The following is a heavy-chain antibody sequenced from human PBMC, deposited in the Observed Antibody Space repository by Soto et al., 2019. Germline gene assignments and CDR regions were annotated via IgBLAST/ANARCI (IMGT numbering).Heavy chain of an antibody. CDR3: ARGPKSLPGPPSVRFDP. J-gene: IGHJ5*02. V-gene: IGHV4-31*03. CDR1: GGSISSGGYY. CDR2: IYYSGST. Sequence: TSETLSLTCTVSGGSISSGGYYWSWIRQHPGKGLEWIGYIYYSGSTYYNPSLKSRVTISVDTSKKQFSLKLSSVTAADTAVYYCARGPKSLPGPPSVRFDPWGQGTLVTVSS.